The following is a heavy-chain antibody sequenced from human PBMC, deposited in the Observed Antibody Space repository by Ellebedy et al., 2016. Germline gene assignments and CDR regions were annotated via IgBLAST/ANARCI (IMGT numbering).Heavy chain of an antibody. D-gene: IGHD3-10*01. V-gene: IGHV4-31*03. CDR1: GGSISSGGYY. J-gene: IGHJ4*02. CDR2: IYYSGST. Sequence: SETLSLXXTVSGGSISSGGYYWSWIRQHPGKGLEWIGYIYYSGSTYYNPSLKSRVTISVDTSKNQFSLKLSSVTAADTAVYYCARDVLLWFGELSHFDYWGQGTLVTVSS. CDR3: ARDVLLWFGELSHFDY.